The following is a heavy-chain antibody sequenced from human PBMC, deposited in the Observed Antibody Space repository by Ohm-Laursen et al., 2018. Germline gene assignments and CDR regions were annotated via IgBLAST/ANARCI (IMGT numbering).Heavy chain of an antibody. V-gene: IGHV3-74*01. Sequence: GSLRLSCAASGFIFSSYWMHWVRQAPGKGLVWVSRINSDGSSTSYADSVKGRFTISRDNAKNTLYLQMNSLRAEDTAVYYCARGLYYYDSSGYYYDYYYYGMDVWGQGTTVTVSS. D-gene: IGHD3-22*01. J-gene: IGHJ6*02. CDR2: INSDGSST. CDR3: ARGLYYYDSSGYYYDYYYYGMDV. CDR1: GFIFSSYW.